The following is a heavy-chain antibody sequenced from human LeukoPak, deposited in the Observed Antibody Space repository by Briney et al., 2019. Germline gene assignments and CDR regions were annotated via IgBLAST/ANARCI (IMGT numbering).Heavy chain of an antibody. CDR2: ISYDGSNK. J-gene: IGHJ6*02. CDR3: AKPLSSAWTGMDV. D-gene: IGHD6-19*01. CDR1: GFTFSTYG. Sequence: GGSLRLSCAASGFTFSTYGMPWVRQAPGKGLEWVAVISYDGSNKYYADSVKGRFAISRDNSKNTLYLQMNSLRAEDTAVYYCAKPLSSAWTGMDVWGQGTTVTVSS. V-gene: IGHV3-30*18.